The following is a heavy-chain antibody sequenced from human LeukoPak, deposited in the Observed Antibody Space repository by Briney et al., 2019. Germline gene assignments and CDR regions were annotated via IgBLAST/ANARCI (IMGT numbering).Heavy chain of an antibody. Sequence: VGSLRLSCAASGFTFSSYSMNWVRQAPGKGLEWVSYISSSSSTIYYADSVKGRFTISRDNAKNSLYLQMNSLGAEDTAVYYCARERIAARCWFDPWGQGTLVTVSS. D-gene: IGHD6-6*01. CDR3: ARERIAARCWFDP. J-gene: IGHJ5*02. CDR1: GFTFSSYS. V-gene: IGHV3-48*01. CDR2: ISSSSSTI.